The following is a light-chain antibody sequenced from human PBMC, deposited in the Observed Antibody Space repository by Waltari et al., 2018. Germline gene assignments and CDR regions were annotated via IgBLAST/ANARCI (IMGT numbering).Light chain of an antibody. CDR1: RRVSTN. CDR3: QQSYSTPLT. Sequence: DIQMTQSPSSLSASVGDRVTITCRASRRVSTNLNWYQQKPGKGPRLPIEAASRLQGGVPPRFSGSGSGTDFTLTISSLQPEDFATYSCQQSYSTPLTFGGGTKVEIK. V-gene: IGKV1-39*01. CDR2: AAS. J-gene: IGKJ4*01.